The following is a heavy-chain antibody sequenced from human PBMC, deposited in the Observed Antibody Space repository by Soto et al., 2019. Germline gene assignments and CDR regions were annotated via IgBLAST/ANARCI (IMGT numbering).Heavy chain of an antibody. Sequence: LSLTCTVSGGSISSGDYYWSWIRQPPGKGLEWIGYIYYSGSTYYNPSLKSRVTISVDTSKNQFSLKLSSVTAADTAVYYCARGSYYYDSSGYYHYWGQETLVTVSS. V-gene: IGHV4-30-4*01. CDR1: GGSISSGDYY. CDR3: ARGSYYYDSSGYYHY. D-gene: IGHD3-22*01. CDR2: IYYSGST. J-gene: IGHJ4*02.